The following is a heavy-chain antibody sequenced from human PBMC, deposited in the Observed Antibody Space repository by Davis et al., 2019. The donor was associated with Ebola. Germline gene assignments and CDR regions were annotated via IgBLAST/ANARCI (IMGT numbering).Heavy chain of an antibody. D-gene: IGHD6-13*01. Sequence: GESLKISCKGSGYSFTSYWIGWVRQMPGKGLEWMGIIYPGDSDTRYSPSFQGQVTISADKSISTAYLQWSSLKASDTAMYYCARHTVIAAAGTQGYYYYGMDVWGQGTTVTVSS. CDR3: ARHTVIAAAGTQGYYYYGMDV. J-gene: IGHJ6*02. CDR1: GYSFTSYW. CDR2: IYPGDSDT. V-gene: IGHV5-51*01.